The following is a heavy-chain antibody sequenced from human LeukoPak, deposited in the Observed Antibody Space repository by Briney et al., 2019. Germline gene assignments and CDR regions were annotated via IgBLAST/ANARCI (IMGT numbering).Heavy chain of an antibody. D-gene: IGHD6-13*01. CDR2: IYSGGDT. CDR1: GFTVNSNY. Sequence: GGSLRLSCAASGFTVNSNYMSWVRQAPGKGLEWVSVIYSGGDTYYADSVKGRFTISRDNSKNTLYLQMNSLRAEDTAVYYCAKDRSWSLHYGMDVWGQGTTVTVSS. V-gene: IGHV3-53*01. CDR3: AKDRSWSLHYGMDV. J-gene: IGHJ6*02.